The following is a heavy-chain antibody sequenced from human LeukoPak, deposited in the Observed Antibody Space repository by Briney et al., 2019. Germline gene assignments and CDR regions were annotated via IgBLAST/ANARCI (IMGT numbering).Heavy chain of an antibody. CDR3: GAFYDSGVYYDY. CDR2: IYSGGST. J-gene: IGHJ4*02. Sequence: PGGSLRLSCAASGFTVGTNHMSWVRQAPGKGLEWVSVIYSGGSTSYTDSVKGRFTVSRDNSKNTLYLQMNSLRAEDTAVYYCGAFYDSGVYYDYWGQGTLVTVSS. CDR1: GFTVGTNH. V-gene: IGHV3-53*01. D-gene: IGHD3-22*01.